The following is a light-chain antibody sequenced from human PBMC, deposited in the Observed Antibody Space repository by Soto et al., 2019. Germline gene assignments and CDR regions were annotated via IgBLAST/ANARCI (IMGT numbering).Light chain of an antibody. V-gene: IGKV3-15*01. CDR1: QSVSSN. CDR3: QQYNNWPPWT. Sequence: EIVMTQSPATLSVSAGESATRXXRASQSVSSNLAWYQQKPGQAPRLXXYGASTRATGIPARFSGSGSGTEFTLTISSLQSEDFAVYYCQQYNNWPPWTFGQGTKVDIK. J-gene: IGKJ1*01. CDR2: GAS.